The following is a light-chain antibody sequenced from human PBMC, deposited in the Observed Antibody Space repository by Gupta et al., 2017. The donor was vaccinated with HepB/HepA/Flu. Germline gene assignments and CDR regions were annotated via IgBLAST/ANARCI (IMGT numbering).Light chain of an antibody. CDR1: SSNVGRNN. CDR3: AAWDTSLNVVV. Sequence: QSVLTQSTSVSGTPVQRVTISCSGSSSNVGRNNVNWYQQLPGTAPNLLIDYTDERPSGVTDRISGSKSGNSASRAIRGLQSEDEADYSGAAWDTSLNVVVVGGGTKLTVL. V-gene: IGLV1-44*01. J-gene: IGLJ2*01. CDR2: YTD.